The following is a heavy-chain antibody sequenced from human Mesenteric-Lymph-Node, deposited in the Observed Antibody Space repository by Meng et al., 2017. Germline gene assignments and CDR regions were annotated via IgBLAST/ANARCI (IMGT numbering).Heavy chain of an antibody. CDR2: TYYRSKYYN. J-gene: IGHJ4*02. D-gene: IGHD4-23*01. V-gene: IGHV6-1*01. Sequence: VQLQQWGAGLLKPSETLSLTCAVYGGSFSGYYWSWIRQSPSRGLEWLGRTYYRSKYYNDYALSVKSRITINPDTSKNQFSLQLTSVTPEDTAVYYCARGINGGCGDWGQGTLVTVSS. CDR1: GGSFSGYY. CDR3: ARGINGGCGD.